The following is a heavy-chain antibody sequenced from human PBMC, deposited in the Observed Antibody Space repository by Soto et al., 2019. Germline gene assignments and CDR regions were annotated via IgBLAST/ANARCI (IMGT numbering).Heavy chain of an antibody. V-gene: IGHV3-13*01. CDR3: ARAVVVVPAASLYYYYYMDV. J-gene: IGHJ6*03. CDR1: GFTFSSYD. CDR2: IGTAGDT. D-gene: IGHD2-2*01. Sequence: EVQLVESGGGLVQPGGSPRLSCAASGFTFSSYDMHWVRQATGKGLEWVSAIGTAGDTYYPGSVKGRFTISRENAKNSLYLQMNSLRAGDTAVYYCARAVVVVPAASLYYYYYMDVWGKGTTVTVSS.